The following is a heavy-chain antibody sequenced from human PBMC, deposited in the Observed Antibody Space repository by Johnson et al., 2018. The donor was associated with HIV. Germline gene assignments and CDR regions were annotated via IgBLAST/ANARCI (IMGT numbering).Heavy chain of an antibody. CDR2: IYSGGST. J-gene: IGHJ3*02. Sequence: MLLVESGGDLVQPGGSLRLSCTASGFTVSANYMSWVRQAPGKGLEWVSVIYSGGSTYYADSVKGRFIISRDNSKNTLNLQMNSLRAEDTAVYYCAREDPPITMVRGVIRHDAFDIWGQGTMVTVSS. CDR1: GFTVSANY. D-gene: IGHD3-10*01. V-gene: IGHV3-66*01. CDR3: AREDPPITMVRGVIRHDAFDI.